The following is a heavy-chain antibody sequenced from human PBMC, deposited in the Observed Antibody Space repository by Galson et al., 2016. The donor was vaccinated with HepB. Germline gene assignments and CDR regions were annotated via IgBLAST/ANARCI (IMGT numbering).Heavy chain of an antibody. Sequence: SETLSLTCTVSGGSISTGGYYWTWIRQPPGKGPEWIAYIYYSGNTNYNPSLKDRLSISADTANNQFSLKLNSVTAADTAIYFCARLGAALDSWGQGTHVSVSS. CDR2: IYYSGNT. J-gene: IGHJ4*02. CDR1: GGSISTGGYY. D-gene: IGHD1-26*01. V-gene: IGHV4-61*08. CDR3: ARLGAALDS.